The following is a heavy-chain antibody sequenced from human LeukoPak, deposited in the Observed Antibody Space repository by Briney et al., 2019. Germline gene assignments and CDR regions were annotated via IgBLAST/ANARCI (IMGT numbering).Heavy chain of an antibody. CDR2: ISSSSYI. Sequence: GGSLRLPRAASGFTFSSQSMNWVRQAPGKGLEWVSSISSSSYIYFADSVKSRFTTCRDNAKNPLYMPMNSLRAEDTAVYYCARDGYSDGYTSYYYGMDVWGQGTTVTVSS. CDR1: GFTFSSQS. J-gene: IGHJ6*02. V-gene: IGHV3-21*01. CDR3: ARDGYSDGYTSYYYGMDV. D-gene: IGHD5-18*01.